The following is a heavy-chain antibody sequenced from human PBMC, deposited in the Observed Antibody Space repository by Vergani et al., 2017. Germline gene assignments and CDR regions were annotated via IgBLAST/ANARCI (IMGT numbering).Heavy chain of an antibody. CDR2: ISSSSSYI. CDR1: GFTFSSYS. J-gene: IGHJ5*02. V-gene: IGHV3-21*04. Sequence: VQLVESGGGLVKPGGSLRLSCPASGFTFSSYSMNWVRQAPGKGLEWVSSISSSSSYIYYADSVKGRFTISRDNAKNSLYLQMNSLRAEDTAVYYWAKDQVHCSSTSCYTDWFDPWGQGSLVTVSS. CDR3: AKDQVHCSSTSCYTDWFDP. D-gene: IGHD2-2*02.